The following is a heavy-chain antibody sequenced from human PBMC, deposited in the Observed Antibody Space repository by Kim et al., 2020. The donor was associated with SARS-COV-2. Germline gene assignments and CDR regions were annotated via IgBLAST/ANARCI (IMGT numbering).Heavy chain of an antibody. Sequence: ASVKVSCKASDYTFTGNYIHWVRQAPGQGLEWMGWINANTGDTNYAPNFEGRVIMTRDTSITTAHMELSRLRSDDTAVYSCARGLWRPGLDVWGQGTTVT. J-gene: IGHJ6*02. CDR1: DYTFTGNY. CDR3: ARGLWRPGLDV. D-gene: IGHD2-21*01. CDR2: INANTGDT. V-gene: IGHV1-2*02.